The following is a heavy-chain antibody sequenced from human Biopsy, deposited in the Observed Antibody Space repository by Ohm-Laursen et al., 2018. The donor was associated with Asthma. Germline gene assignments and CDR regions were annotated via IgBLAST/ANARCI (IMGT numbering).Heavy chain of an antibody. CDR2: IKHDGIEK. Sequence: SLRLSCTAFGFTFGDYCMSWVRQVPGKGLEWVANIKHDGIEKNHVDSLKGRFTISRDNAKNSLYLQMNSLRAEDTAVYYCARTFHFWSPYHAEHYQLWGQGTLVTVPS. J-gene: IGHJ1*01. V-gene: IGHV3-7*01. D-gene: IGHD3-3*02. CDR3: ARTFHFWSPYHAEHYQL. CDR1: GFTFGDYC.